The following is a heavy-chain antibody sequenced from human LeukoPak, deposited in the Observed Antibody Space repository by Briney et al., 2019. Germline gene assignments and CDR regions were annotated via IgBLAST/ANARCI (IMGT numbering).Heavy chain of an antibody. CDR2: INTSGST. V-gene: IGHV4-39*07. CDR3: ASRGYNEGSYY. J-gene: IGHJ4*02. D-gene: IGHD2-15*01. CDR1: GGSISSSSYY. Sequence: SETLSLTCTVSGGSISSSSYYWGWIRQPPGKGLEWIGRINTSGSTTYNPSLKSRVTMSVDTSKNQFSLKLSSVTAADTAVYYCASRGYNEGSYYWGQGTLVTVSS.